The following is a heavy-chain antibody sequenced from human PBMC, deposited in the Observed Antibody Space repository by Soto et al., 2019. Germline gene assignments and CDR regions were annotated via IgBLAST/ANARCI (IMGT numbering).Heavy chain of an antibody. CDR3: VRNDWYRLDH. D-gene: IGHD3-9*01. J-gene: IGHJ5*02. CDR1: GGSITSNW. V-gene: IGHV4-4*02. CDR2: IHHSGSF. Sequence: QVQLQESGPGLVNPSGTLSVTCAVSGGSITSNWWSWVRQPPGKGLEWIGEIHHSGSFNYNPSLRSRVTISIDKSKNQLSLKLTSVTTADTAVHYGVRNDWYRLDHWGQGTLVTVSS.